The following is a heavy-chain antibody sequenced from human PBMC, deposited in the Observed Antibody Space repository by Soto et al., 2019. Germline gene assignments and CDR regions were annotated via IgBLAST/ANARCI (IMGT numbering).Heavy chain of an antibody. Sequence: EVQLVESGGGLVQPGGSLRLSCAASGFTFGSYSMNWVRQAPGKGLEWVSYISSSSSTIYYADSVKGRFTISRDNAKNSLYLQMNSLRAEDTAVYYCARDLGSSWYPESFQHWGQGTLVTVSS. J-gene: IGHJ1*01. CDR2: ISSSSSTI. V-gene: IGHV3-48*01. D-gene: IGHD6-13*01. CDR3: ARDLGSSWYPESFQH. CDR1: GFTFGSYS.